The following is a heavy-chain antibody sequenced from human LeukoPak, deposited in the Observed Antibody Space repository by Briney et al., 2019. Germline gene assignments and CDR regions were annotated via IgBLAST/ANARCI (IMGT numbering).Heavy chain of an antibody. CDR1: GFTLSSSG. CDR3: AKDTPSPNSGFYHY. CDR2: ISHDGSEK. J-gene: IGHJ4*02. V-gene: IGHV3-30*18. D-gene: IGHD1-26*01. Sequence: GGSLRLSCAASGFTLSSSGMHWLRQAPGKGLEWVSTISHDGSEKYYGESVKGRFTISRDTSKNTLYAHMSSLRAEDTAVYFCAKDTPSPNSGFYHYWGQGTLVTVSS.